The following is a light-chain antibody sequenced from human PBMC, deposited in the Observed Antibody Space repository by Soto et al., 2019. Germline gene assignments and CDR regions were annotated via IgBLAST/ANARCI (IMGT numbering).Light chain of an antibody. CDR1: QSVSSSS. V-gene: IGKV3-20*01. J-gene: IGKJ1*01. Sequence: EIVWTQSPGTLSLSPGDRATLSCRASQSVSSSSLAWYQQKPGQAPRLLIYGASTRATGIPDRFSGSGAGTDITLTISRLEAEDFAVYYCQQYGSSPRTFRQGTKVEIK. CDR2: GAS. CDR3: QQYGSSPRT.